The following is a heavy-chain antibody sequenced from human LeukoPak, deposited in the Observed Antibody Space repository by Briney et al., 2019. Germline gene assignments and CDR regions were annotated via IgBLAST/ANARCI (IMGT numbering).Heavy chain of an antibody. D-gene: IGHD3-16*01. CDR2: LYYSGST. CDR3: ASLMRPYDAFDI. V-gene: IGHV4-59*01. CDR1: GGSISSYY. J-gene: IGHJ3*02. Sequence: SETLSLTCTVSGGSISSYYWSWIRQPPGKGLEWIGYLYYSGSTNYNPSLKSRVTISVDTSKKQFSLRLSSVTAADTAVYYCASLMRPYDAFDIWGQGTMVTVSS.